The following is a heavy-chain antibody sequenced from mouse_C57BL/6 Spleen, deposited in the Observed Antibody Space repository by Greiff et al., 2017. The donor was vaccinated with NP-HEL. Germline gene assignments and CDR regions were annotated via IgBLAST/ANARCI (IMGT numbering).Heavy chain of an antibody. V-gene: IGHV1-69*01. Sequence: VQLQQPGAELVMPGASVKLSCKASGYTFTSYWMHWVKQRPGQGLEWIGEIDPSDSYTNYNQKFKGKSTLTVDKSSSTAYMQLSSLTSEDSAVYYCATLDSSGYGFAYWGQGTLVTVSA. J-gene: IGHJ3*01. D-gene: IGHD3-2*02. CDR1: GYTFTSYW. CDR3: ATLDSSGYGFAY. CDR2: IDPSDSYT.